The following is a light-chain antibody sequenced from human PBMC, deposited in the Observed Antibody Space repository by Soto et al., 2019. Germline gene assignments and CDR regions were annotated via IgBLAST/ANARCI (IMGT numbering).Light chain of an antibody. J-gene: IGKJ1*01. CDR3: MQATRFPWT. CDR1: QSLMRRDGSAC. V-gene: IGKV2-24*01. Sequence: IVMTQTPLSSPVTLGHPASISCRSSQSLMRRDGSACLSWLQQRPGQLPRLLIYKISNRFCGVPDRFSGSGAGTDFTLKISRVEAEDVGVYYCMQATRFPWTFGQGTKVDIK. CDR2: KIS.